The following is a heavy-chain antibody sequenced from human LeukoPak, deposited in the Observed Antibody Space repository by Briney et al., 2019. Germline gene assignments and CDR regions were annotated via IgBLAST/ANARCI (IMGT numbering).Heavy chain of an antibody. V-gene: IGHV4-4*02. D-gene: IGHD1-20*01. J-gene: IGHJ4*02. Sequence: SETLSLTCAVSGGSISSSNWWSWVRQPPGKGLEWIGEIYHSGSTYYNPSLKSRVTISVDRSKNQFSLKLSSVTAADTAVYYCARVPITGTLSGYFDYWGQGTLVTVSS. CDR3: ARVPITGTLSGYFDY. CDR1: GGSISSSNW. CDR2: IYHSGST.